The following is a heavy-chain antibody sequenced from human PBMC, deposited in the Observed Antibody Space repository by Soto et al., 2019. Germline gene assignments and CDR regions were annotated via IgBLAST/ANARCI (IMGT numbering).Heavy chain of an antibody. V-gene: IGHV4-31*03. CDR2: IHHGGTT. Sequence: PSETLSLTCTVSGTSISRDPAYWSWIRQHPGRGLEWIGYIHHGGTTYYNPSLKSRVTISIDTSQNQFSLKLNSVTAADTAVYECARDSAESRWLSWGPGTLVTVAS. CDR3: ARDSAESRWLS. D-gene: IGHD2-15*01. J-gene: IGHJ4*02. CDR1: GTSISRDPAY.